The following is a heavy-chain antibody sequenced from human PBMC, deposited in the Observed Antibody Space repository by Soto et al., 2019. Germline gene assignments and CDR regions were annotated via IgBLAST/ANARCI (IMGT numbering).Heavy chain of an antibody. CDR3: ARDASTKAFEY. CDR2: MNPNSGNT. V-gene: IGHV1-8*01. D-gene: IGHD5-12*01. Sequence: GASVKVSCKASGYSFTSYDISWVRQATGQGLEWMGWMNPNSGNTVYAQKFQGRVTMTRNTSISTAYMELSSLRSEDTAVYYCARDASTKAFEYWGQGTLVTVSS. CDR1: GYSFTSYD. J-gene: IGHJ4*02.